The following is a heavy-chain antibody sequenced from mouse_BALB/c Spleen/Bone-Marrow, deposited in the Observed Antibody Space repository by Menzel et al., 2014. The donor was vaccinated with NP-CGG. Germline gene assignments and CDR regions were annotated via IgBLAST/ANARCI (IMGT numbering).Heavy chain of an antibody. Sequence: QVQLKESGAEVVKPGASVKVSCKASGYTFTNYWMQWVKQRPGQGLEWIGEIEPSDSYTNYNQDFKGKATLTVDKSSSTAYMQLSSLTSEDSAVYYCARGRTTVVSDYWGQGASRTVSS. CDR2: IEPSDSYT. CDR1: GYTFTNYW. J-gene: IGHJ2*02. CDR3: ARGRTTVVSDY. V-gene: IGHV1-69*02. D-gene: IGHD1-1*01.